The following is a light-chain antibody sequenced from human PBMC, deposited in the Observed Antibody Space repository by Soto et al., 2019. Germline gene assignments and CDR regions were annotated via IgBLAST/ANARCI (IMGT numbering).Light chain of an antibody. V-gene: IGKV3-20*01. CDR2: GAS. CDR3: QQYGSSPPWT. Sequence: EIVLTQSPATLSLSPGARATLSCRASQGVSSYLAWYQQKPGQAPRLLIYGASSRATGIPDRFSGSGSGTDFTLTISRLEPEDFAVYYCQQYGSSPPWTFGQGTKVDIK. CDR1: QGVSSY. J-gene: IGKJ1*01.